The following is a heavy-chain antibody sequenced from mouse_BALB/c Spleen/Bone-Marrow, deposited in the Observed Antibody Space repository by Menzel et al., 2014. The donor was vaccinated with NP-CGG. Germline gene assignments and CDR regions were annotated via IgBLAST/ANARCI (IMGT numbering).Heavy chain of an antibody. V-gene: IGHV1S137*01. CDR2: ISTYYGDA. Sequence: VMLVESGAELVRPGVSVKISCKGSGYTFTDYAMHWVKQSHAKSLEWIGVISTYYGDASYNQKFKGKATRTVDKSSSTAYMELARLTSEDSAIYYCARRGGFYAMDYWGQGTSVTVSS. CDR3: ARRGGFYAMDY. J-gene: IGHJ4*01. CDR1: GYTFTDYA.